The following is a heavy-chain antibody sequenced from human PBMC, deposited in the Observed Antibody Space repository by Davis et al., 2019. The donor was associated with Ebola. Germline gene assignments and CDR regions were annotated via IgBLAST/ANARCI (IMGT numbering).Heavy chain of an antibody. J-gene: IGHJ5*02. D-gene: IGHD2/OR15-2a*01. CDR2: IYLDDSDA. Sequence: GESLKISCQGSGYNSPTYWIAWVRQKPGKGLEWMGMIYLDDSDARYSPSFQGRVTFSADKSIGAAYLQWGSLKASDTATYYCARLQWGQHGAAFYYQGWFDPWGQGTLVTVSS. CDR3: ARLQWGQHGAAFYYQGWFDP. V-gene: IGHV5-51*01. CDR1: GYNSPTYW.